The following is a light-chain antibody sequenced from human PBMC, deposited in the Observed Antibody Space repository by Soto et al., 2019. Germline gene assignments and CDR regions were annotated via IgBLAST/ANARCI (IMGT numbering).Light chain of an antibody. Sequence: EIVMTQSPATLSVSPGGRATLSCRASQSVSSNLAWYQQKPGQAPRLLIYGASTRATGIPARFSGSGSGTEFTLTISSLQSEHFAVYYCQQYNTWPFTFGQGTKLEIK. V-gene: IGKV3-15*01. J-gene: IGKJ2*01. CDR1: QSVSSN. CDR3: QQYNTWPFT. CDR2: GAS.